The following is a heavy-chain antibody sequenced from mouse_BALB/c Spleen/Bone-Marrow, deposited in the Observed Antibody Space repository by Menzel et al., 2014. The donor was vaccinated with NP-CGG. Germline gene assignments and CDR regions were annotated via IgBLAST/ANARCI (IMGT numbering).Heavy chain of an antibody. CDR2: ISNGGGST. CDR1: GFTFSSYT. Sequence: EVQLEESGGGLVQPGGSLKLSCAASGFTFSSYTMPWVCQTPEKRLEWVAYISNGGGSTYSPDTVKGRFTISRDNAKNTLYLQMSSLKSEDTTMYYCARGGYYIDYWGQGTTLTVSS. CDR3: ARGGYYIDY. V-gene: IGHV5-12-2*01. J-gene: IGHJ2*01.